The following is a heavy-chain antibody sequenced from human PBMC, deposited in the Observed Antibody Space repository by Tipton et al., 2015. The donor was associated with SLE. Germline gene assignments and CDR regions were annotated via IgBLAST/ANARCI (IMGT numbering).Heavy chain of an antibody. D-gene: IGHD2-2*01. V-gene: IGHV4-34*01. J-gene: IGHJ4*02. Sequence: LRLSCAVYGGSFSGYYWSWIRQPPGKGLEWIGEINHSGRTNYNPSLKSQVTISVDTSKNQFSLKLSSVTAADTAVYYCARRCQFQLLRWGQGTLVTVSS. CDR3: ARRCQFQLLR. CDR2: INHSGRT. CDR1: GGSFSGYY.